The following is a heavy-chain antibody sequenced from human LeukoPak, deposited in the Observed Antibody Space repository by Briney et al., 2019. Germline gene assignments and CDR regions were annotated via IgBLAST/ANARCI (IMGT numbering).Heavy chain of an antibody. Sequence: AASVKVSCKASGYTFTSYGISWVRQAPGQGLEWMGWISAYNGNTNYAQKLQGRVTMTTDTSTSTAYMELRSLRSDDTAVYYCARTGYYDSSGYHDAFDIWGQGTMVTVSS. J-gene: IGHJ3*02. CDR2: ISAYNGNT. D-gene: IGHD3-22*01. V-gene: IGHV1-18*01. CDR1: GYTFTSYG. CDR3: ARTGYYDSSGYHDAFDI.